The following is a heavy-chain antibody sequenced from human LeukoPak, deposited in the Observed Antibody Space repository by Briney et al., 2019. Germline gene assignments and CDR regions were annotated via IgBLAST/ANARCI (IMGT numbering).Heavy chain of an antibody. CDR1: GFTFSSYM. D-gene: IGHD5-24*01. CDR3: APQGDGYNSPFDY. CDR2: ISSSSSYI. J-gene: IGHJ4*02. Sequence: PGGSLRLSCAASGFTFSSYMMNWVRQAPGKGLEGISSISSSSSYIYNADSVKGRFTISRDNAKNSLYLQMNSLRAEDTAVYYCAPQGDGYNSPFDYWGQGTLVTVSS. V-gene: IGHV3-21*01.